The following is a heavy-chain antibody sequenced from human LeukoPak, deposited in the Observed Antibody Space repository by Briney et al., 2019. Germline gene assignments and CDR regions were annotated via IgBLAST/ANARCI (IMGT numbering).Heavy chain of an antibody. V-gene: IGHV3-23*01. D-gene: IGHD4-23*01. CDR1: GFAFSSYA. J-gene: IGHJ4*02. CDR3: ATKTPGNPYDY. Sequence: SGGSLRLSCAASGFAFSSYAMSWVRQAPGKGLEWVSTSGTTGDTYYADSVKGRFTISRDNSKNTLYLQMTSLRAEDTALYYCATKTPGNPYDYWGQGTLVIVSP. CDR2: TSGTTGDT.